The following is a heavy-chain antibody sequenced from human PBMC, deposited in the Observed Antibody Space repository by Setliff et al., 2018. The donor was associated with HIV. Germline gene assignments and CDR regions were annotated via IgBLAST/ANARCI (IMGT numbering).Heavy chain of an antibody. CDR2: IIPIFGTP. D-gene: IGHD1-7*01. J-gene: IGHJ4*02. CDR1: GDTLSSYA. V-gene: IGHV1-69*13. Sequence: GASAKVSCKTSGDTLSSYAITWVRQAPGQGLEWMGRIIPIFGTPKYPQKFQGRVTITADDSTTTAYMELSRLKPDDTAIYYCATALTANWNYEPHFDYWGQGSLVTVSS. CDR3: ATALTANWNYEPHFDY.